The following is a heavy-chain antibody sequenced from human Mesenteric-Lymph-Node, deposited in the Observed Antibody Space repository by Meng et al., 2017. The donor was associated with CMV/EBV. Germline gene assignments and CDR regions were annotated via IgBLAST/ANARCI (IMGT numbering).Heavy chain of an antibody. CDR3: ARSSITIFGVVIPFDP. Sequence: GSLRLSCAVSGGSISSSNWWSWVRQPPGKGLEWIGEIYHSGSTYYNPSLKSRVTISVDTSKNQFSLKLSSVTAADTAVYYCARSSITIFGVVIPFDPWGQGTLVTVSS. J-gene: IGHJ5*02. V-gene: IGHV4-4*02. CDR1: GGSISSSNW. D-gene: IGHD3-3*01. CDR2: IYHSGST.